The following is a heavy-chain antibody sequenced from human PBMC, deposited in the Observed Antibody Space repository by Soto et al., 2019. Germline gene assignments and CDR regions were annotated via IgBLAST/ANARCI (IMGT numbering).Heavy chain of an antibody. CDR1: GFTFSSYA. V-gene: IGHV3-23*01. D-gene: IGHD6-19*01. CDR3: AKAPDSRGWYNWFDP. CDR2: ISGSGVST. Sequence: GGSLRLSCAASGFTFSSYAMSWVRQAPGRWLEWVSAISGSGVSTYYADSVKGRFTISRDNSKNPLYLQMNSLRAEVTAVYYCAKAPDSRGWYNWFDPWGQGTLVTVSS. J-gene: IGHJ5*02.